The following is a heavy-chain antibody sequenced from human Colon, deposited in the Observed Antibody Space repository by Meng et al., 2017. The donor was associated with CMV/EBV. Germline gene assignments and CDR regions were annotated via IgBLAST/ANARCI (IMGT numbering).Heavy chain of an antibody. CDR3: AKHESKYGDGRGYFEY. J-gene: IGHJ4*02. CDR2: IGDNGST. Sequence: GESLKISCAASGFTFGSYAMSWVRQAPGKGLEWVAVIGDNGSTYYGDSVRGRFTISRDNSENTLYLQMNSLRAEDTDKYYCAKHESKYGDGRGYFEYWGQGTLVTVSS. CDR1: GFTFGSYA. V-gene: IGHV3-23*01. D-gene: IGHD5-18*01.